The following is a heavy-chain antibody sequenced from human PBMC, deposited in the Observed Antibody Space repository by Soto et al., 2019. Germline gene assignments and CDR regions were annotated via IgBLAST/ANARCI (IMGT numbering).Heavy chain of an antibody. CDR3: AHRLLYDYSYGMDV. Sequence: SRPTLVNPTQTLTLTCTFSGFSLSSSGVGVGWIRQPPGKALEWLALIYWDDDKRYSPSLKSRLTITKDTSKNQVVLTMTNMDPVDTATYYCAHRLLYDYSYGMDVWGQGTTVTVSS. V-gene: IGHV2-5*02. CDR1: GFSLSSSGVG. CDR2: IYWDDDK. J-gene: IGHJ6*02.